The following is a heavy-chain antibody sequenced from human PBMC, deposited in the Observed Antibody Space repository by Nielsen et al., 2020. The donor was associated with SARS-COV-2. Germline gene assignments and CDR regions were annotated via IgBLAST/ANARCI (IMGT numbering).Heavy chain of an antibody. CDR1: GFTFSSYW. V-gene: IGHV3-74*01. CDR2: INKDGSST. J-gene: IGHJ4*02. Sequence: GGSLRLSCAASGFTFSSYWMHWVRQAPGKGLMWVSRINKDGSSTSYADSVKGRFTISRDNAKNTLYVQMNSLRAEDTAVYYCAREWAVAGTGFGYWGQGTLVTVSS. CDR3: AREWAVAGTGFGY. D-gene: IGHD6-19*01.